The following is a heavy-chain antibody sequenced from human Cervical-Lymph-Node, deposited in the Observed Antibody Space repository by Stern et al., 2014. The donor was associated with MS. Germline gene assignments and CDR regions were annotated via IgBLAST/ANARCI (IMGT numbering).Heavy chain of an antibody. CDR3: ARGAETATPWDF. V-gene: IGHV4-59*01. Sequence: VQLLESGPGLVKPSETLSLTCTVSGGSIRRYYWSWIRRPPGKGLEWIGYIHSSGSTNDKSSLKSRVTISGDPSKNQFSLNLNSVTAADTAVYYCARGAETATPWDFWGQGTLVTVSS. J-gene: IGHJ4*02. CDR2: IHSSGST. CDR1: GGSIRRYY. D-gene: IGHD5-24*01.